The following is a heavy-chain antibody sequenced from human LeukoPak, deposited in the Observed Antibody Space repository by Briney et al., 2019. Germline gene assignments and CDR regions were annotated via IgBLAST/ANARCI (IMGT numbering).Heavy chain of an antibody. Sequence: SVKVSCKASGGTFSSYAISWVRQAPGQGLEWMGGIIPIFGTANYAQKFQGRVTITADESTSTAYMELSSLRSEDTAVYYCARDIRPARFLEWLSPFDYWGQGTLVTVSS. CDR3: ARDIRPARFLEWLSPFDY. CDR1: GGTFSSYA. CDR2: IIPIFGTA. J-gene: IGHJ4*02. V-gene: IGHV1-69*13. D-gene: IGHD3-3*01.